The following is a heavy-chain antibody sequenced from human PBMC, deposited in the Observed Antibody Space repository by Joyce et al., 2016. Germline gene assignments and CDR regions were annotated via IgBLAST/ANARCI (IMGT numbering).Heavy chain of an antibody. CDR2: NYGGDSDT. V-gene: IGHV5-51*01. CDR3: ARGLLFDFFYYGMDV. Sequence: EGQLVQSGAEVKKPGESLNISCQGVGFNFATYWIGWVRQMPGEGLEWMGINYGGDSDTIYSPAFEGQVTMAVDKSINTSYLQWRSLKASDTAIYYCARGLLFDFFYYGMDVWGQGTTVTVSS. CDR1: GFNFATYW. J-gene: IGHJ6*02. D-gene: IGHD2-21*01.